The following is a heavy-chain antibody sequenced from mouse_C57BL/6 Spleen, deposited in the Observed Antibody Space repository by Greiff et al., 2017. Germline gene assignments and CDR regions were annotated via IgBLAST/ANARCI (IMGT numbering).Heavy chain of an antibody. CDR3: ARYDAYYYAMDY. J-gene: IGHJ4*01. Sequence: EVQVVESGGGLVQPGGSLSLSCAASGFTFTDYYMSWVRQPPGKALEWLGFIRNKANGYTTEYSASVKGRFTISRDNSQSILYLQMNALRAEDSATYYCARYDAYYYAMDYWGQGTSVTVSS. CDR2: IRNKANGYTT. V-gene: IGHV7-3*01. CDR1: GFTFTDYY.